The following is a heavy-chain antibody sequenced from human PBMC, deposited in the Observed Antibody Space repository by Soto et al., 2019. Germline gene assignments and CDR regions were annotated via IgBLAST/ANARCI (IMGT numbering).Heavy chain of an antibody. V-gene: IGHV4-38-2*02. J-gene: IGHJ4*02. CDR3: ALANFDWLSPGY. D-gene: IGHD3-9*01. Sequence: TSDPLSLTCTVSGDSVTSGDYYWSWIRQPPGKGLEWIGSIYHSGSTYYNPSLKSRVTISVDTSKNQFSLKLSSVTAADTAVYYCALANFDWLSPGYWGQGTLVTVSS. CDR2: IYHSGST. CDR1: GDSVTSGDYY.